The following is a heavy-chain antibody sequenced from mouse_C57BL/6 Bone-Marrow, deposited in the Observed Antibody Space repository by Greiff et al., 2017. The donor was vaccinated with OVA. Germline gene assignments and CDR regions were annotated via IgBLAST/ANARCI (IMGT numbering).Heavy chain of an antibody. CDR2: ISSGGSYT. Sequence: EVKLMESGGDLVKPGGSLKLSCAASGFTFSSYGMSWVRQTPDKRLEWVATISSGGSYTYYPDSVKGLFTISRDNSKNTLYLQMSILKSEYTAMYYCARHYYGSYYAMYYWGQGASVTVSS. CDR1: GFTFSSYG. V-gene: IGHV5-6*01. J-gene: IGHJ4*01. D-gene: IGHD1-1*01. CDR3: ARHYYGSYYAMYY.